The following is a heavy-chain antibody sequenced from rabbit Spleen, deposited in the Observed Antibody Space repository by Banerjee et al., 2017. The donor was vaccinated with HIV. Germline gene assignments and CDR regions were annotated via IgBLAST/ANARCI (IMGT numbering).Heavy chain of an antibody. CDR1: GFDLSSAYF. D-gene: IGHD2-1*01. CDR2: IYAGSSDST. CDR3: ARGTGHGGAGFNL. J-gene: IGHJ4*01. Sequence: QEQLEESGGGLVKPEGSLTLTCTASGFDLSSAYFMCWVRRAPGKGLEWITCIYAGSSDSTYYANWAKGRFTISKTSSTTLTLQMTSLTAADTATYFCARGTGHGGAGFNLWGQGTLVTVS. V-gene: IGHV1S45*01.